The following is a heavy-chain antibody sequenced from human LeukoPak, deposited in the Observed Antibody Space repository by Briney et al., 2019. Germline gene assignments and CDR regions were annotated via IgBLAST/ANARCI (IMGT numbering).Heavy chain of an antibody. CDR1: GYTFTGYY. CDR2: INPNTGAT. CDR3: ARDRVGSGWPRPWYFEF. V-gene: IGHV1-2*02. Sequence: ASVKVSCKPSGYTFTGYYLHWVRQAPGQGLEWMGWINPNTGATIYAEKFQGRVTTTRDTSIDTAYMEMRSLRSDDTAVYYCARDRVGSGWPRPWYFEFWGRGTLITVSS. J-gene: IGHJ4*02. D-gene: IGHD6-19*01.